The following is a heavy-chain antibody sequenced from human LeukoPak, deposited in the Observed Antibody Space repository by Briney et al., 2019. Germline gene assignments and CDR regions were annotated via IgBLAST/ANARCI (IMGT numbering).Heavy chain of an antibody. CDR3: AKGRSSYDSSGYYCDY. D-gene: IGHD3-22*01. CDR2: ISGSGGSI. CDR1: GFTFSSYA. Sequence: GGSLRLSCAASGFTFSSYAMSWVRQAPGKGLEWVSAISGSGGSIYYADSVKGRFTISRDNSKNTLYLQMNSLRAEDTAVYYCAKGRSSYDSSGYYCDYWGQGTLVTVSS. J-gene: IGHJ4*02. V-gene: IGHV3-23*01.